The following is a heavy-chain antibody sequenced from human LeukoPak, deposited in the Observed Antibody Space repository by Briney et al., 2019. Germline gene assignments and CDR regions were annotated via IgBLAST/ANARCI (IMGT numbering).Heavy chain of an antibody. J-gene: IGHJ4*02. CDR3: ARVVSGYSYDFFDY. CDR2: INCSGNYT. Sequence: GGSLRLSCALSASTFTIYCINCVRQARGEGLEWVSTINCSGNYTSYAHSVKGRFTISRDDAKNSLYLQMNTLRSEDTAVYYCARVVSGYSYDFFDYWGQGTPVTVSS. V-gene: IGHV3-21*01. D-gene: IGHD5-18*01. CDR1: ASTFTIYC.